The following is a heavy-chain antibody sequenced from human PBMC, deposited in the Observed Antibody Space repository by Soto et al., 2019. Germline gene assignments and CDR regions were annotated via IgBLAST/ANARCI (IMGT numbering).Heavy chain of an antibody. CDR1: GGSISSYY. CDR3: ARQIDYYGSGSYYLGGWFDP. CDR2: IYYSGST. Sequence: SETLSLTCTVSGGSISSYYWSWIRQPPGKGLEWIGYIYYSGSTNYNPSLKSRVTISVDTSKNQFSLKLSSVTAADTAGYYCARQIDYYGSGSYYLGGWFDPWGQGTLVTVSS. J-gene: IGHJ5*02. V-gene: IGHV4-59*08. D-gene: IGHD3-10*01.